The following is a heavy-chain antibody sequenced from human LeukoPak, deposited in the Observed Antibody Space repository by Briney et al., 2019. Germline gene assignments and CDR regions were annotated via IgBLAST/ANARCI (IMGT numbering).Heavy chain of an antibody. CDR1: GGSISSSTYY. V-gene: IGHV4-39*01. CDR3: ASSRVNELPRVGYYFDY. Sequence: NTSETLSLTCTVPGGSISSSTYYWGWIRQPPGKGLEWIGNIYYSGSTYYNPSLKSRVTISGDTSKNQFSLKLSSVTAADTAVYYCASSRVNELPRVGYYFDYWGQGTLVTVSS. J-gene: IGHJ4*02. D-gene: IGHD1-7*01. CDR2: IYYSGST.